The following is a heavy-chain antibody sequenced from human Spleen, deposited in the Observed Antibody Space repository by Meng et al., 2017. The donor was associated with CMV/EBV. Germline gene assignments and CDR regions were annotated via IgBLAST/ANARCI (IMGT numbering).Heavy chain of an antibody. J-gene: IGHJ5*02. V-gene: IGHV1-2*02. CDR2: INPNSGVT. D-gene: IGHD2-8*02. CDR1: GYTFTDYY. Sequence: ASVKVSCKTSGYTFTDYYIHWVRQAPGQGLEWMGWINPNSGVTKYAQKFHGGVTMTRDTSTTTAYMELSRLRSDDTAVYYCARGSWGYCTGASCPMGWFDPWGQGTLVTVSS. CDR3: ARGSWGYCTGASCPMGWFDP.